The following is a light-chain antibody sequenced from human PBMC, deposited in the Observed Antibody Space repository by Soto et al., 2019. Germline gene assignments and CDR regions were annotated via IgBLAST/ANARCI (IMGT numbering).Light chain of an antibody. CDR3: SSYTSNSTLYV. J-gene: IGLJ1*01. Sequence: QSALTQPASVSGSPGQSITISCTGTSSDVGGYNYVSWYQQHPGKAPKLMIYEFSNRPSGVSNRFSGSKSGNTASLTISVLQAEDEADYYCSSYTSNSTLYVFGTGTKLTVL. CDR1: SSDVGGYNY. CDR2: EFS. V-gene: IGLV2-14*01.